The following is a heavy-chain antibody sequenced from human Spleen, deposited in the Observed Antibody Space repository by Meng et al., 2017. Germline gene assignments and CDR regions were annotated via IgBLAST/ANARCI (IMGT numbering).Heavy chain of an antibody. Sequence: GESLKISCAASGSTFSSYWMHWVRQAPGKGLEWVAVIWYDGSNKYYADSVKGRFTISRDNSKNTLYLQMNSLRAEDTAVYYCAKDQMVASYYDLSNDYWGQGTLVTVSS. CDR1: GSTFSSYW. J-gene: IGHJ4*02. D-gene: IGHD3-22*01. CDR3: AKDQMVASYYDLSNDY. CDR2: IWYDGSNK. V-gene: IGHV3-33*06.